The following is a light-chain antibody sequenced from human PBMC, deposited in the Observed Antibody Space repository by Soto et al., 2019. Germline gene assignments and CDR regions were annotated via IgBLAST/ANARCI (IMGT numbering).Light chain of an antibody. CDR2: AAT. J-gene: IGKJ2*01. Sequence: DIQMTQSPSSLSASVGDRVTITCRASQNIDRHLHWYQQKPGRAPKLLIYAATSLQSGVPSRFSGSGSGTDFTLTISSLQPEDFATYSCQQSYSAPYTFGQGTKLEI. CDR3: QQSYSAPYT. CDR1: QNIDRH. V-gene: IGKV1-39*01.